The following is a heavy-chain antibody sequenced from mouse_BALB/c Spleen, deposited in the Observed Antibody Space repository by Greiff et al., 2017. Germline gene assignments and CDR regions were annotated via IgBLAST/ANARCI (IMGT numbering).Heavy chain of an antibody. CDR1: GFSLTSYG. CDR3: ARNGWGLRPGNAMDY. V-gene: IGHV2-4-1*01. Sequence: QVQLKESGPGLVQPSQSLSITCTVSGFSLTSYGVHWVRQSPGKGLEWLGVIWSGGSTDYNAAFISRLSISKDNSKSQVFFKMNSLQADDTAIYYCARNGWGLRPGNAMDYWGQGTSVTVSS. D-gene: IGHD2-4*01. CDR2: IWSGGST. J-gene: IGHJ4*01.